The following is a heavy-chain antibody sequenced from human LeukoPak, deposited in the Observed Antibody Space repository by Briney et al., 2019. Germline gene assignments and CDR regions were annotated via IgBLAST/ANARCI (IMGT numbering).Heavy chain of an antibody. Sequence: SETLSLTCAVYGGSFSGYYWSWIRQPPGKGLEGIGEINHSGSTNYNPSLKSRVTISVDTSKNQFSLKLSSVTAADTAVYYCARGRRVRGPLDYWGQGTLVTVSS. CDR1: GGSFSGYY. CDR2: INHSGST. CDR3: ARGRRVRGPLDY. D-gene: IGHD3-10*01. V-gene: IGHV4-34*01. J-gene: IGHJ4*02.